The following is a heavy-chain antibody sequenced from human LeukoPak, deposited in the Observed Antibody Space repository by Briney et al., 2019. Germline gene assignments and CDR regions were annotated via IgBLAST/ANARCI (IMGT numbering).Heavy chain of an antibody. J-gene: IGHJ4*02. CDR2: LIPIFGTA. D-gene: IGHD5-18*01. CDR1: GGSFTFTSHA. CDR3: ARARDVDTAMVEGY. Sequence: SVKVSCKASGGSFTFTSHAISWVRQAPGQGLEWMGGLIPIFGTANYAQKFQGRVTITTDESTSTAYMELNRLRSDDTAVYYCARARDVDTAMVEGYWGQGTLVTVSS. V-gene: IGHV1-69*05.